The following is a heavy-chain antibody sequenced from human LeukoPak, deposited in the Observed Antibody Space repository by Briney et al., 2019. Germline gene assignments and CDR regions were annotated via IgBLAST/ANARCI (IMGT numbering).Heavy chain of an antibody. CDR2: ISGSGGST. CDR1: GFTLSTYA. V-gene: IGHV3-23*01. CDR3: AKGMVSSWRKYYYYMDV. Sequence: GGSLRLSCAASGFTLSTYAMSWVRQAPGKGLEWVSSISGSGGSTYYSDSVKGRFTISRDNSKNTLFLQMNSPRAEDTAVFYCAKGMVSSWRKYYYYMDVWGKGTTVTVSS. J-gene: IGHJ6*03. D-gene: IGHD6-13*01.